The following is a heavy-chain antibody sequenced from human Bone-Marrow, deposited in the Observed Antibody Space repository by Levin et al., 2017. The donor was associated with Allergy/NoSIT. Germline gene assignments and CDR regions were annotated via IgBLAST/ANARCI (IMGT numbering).Heavy chain of an antibody. V-gene: IGHV3-30*03. CDR1: GFALGGFG. J-gene: IGHJ4*02. CDR2: ISFDGKKK. CDR3: ARDLSYSYYVPGY. D-gene: IGHD4-11*01. Sequence: GGSLRLSCVASGFALGGFGMHWVRHTAGKGLEWVSFISFDGKKKEYLDSVKGRFTISRDNSRNTLYLQMDRLNSGDTGLYFCARDLSYSYYVPGYWGQGTRVTVSS.